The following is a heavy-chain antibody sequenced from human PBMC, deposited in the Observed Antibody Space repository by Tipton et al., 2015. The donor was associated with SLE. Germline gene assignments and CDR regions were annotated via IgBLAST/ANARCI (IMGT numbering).Heavy chain of an antibody. D-gene: IGHD6-19*01. J-gene: IGHJ4*02. CDR3: AISLNTGIAVAGIGGFDY. Sequence: SSSSYYWGWIRQAPGKGLEWVSAISGSGGSTYYADSVKGRFTISRDNSKNTLYLQMNSLRAEDTAVYYCAISLNTGIAVAGIGGFDYWGQGTLVTVSS. CDR1: SSSSYY. CDR2: ISGSGGST. V-gene: IGHV3-23*01.